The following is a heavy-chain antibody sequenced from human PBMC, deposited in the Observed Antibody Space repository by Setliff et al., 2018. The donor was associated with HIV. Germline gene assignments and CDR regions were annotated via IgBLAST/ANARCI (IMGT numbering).Heavy chain of an antibody. J-gene: IGHJ4*02. CDR1: GDTFNNCA. CDR2: SSTHNDDT. Sequence: ASVKVSCKASGDTFNNCAVTWVRQAPGQGLEWMGWSSTHNDDTDYAQKFQGRVTMTRDTSTSTVYMELRSLRSDDTAVDYCARFSYGSVWPETDYWGQGTLVTASS. D-gene: IGHD6-25*01. V-gene: IGHV1-18*01. CDR3: ARFSYGSVWPETDY.